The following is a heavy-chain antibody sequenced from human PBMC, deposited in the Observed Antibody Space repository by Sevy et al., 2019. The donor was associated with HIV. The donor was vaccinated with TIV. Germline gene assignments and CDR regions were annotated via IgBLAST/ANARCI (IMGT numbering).Heavy chain of an antibody. Sequence: GGSLRLSCAASGFTFSSSSMNWVRQAPGKRLEWVSSISFSSNYIYYADSVKGRFTISRDNAKNSLFLQMNSLRAEDTAVYYCARDETWDAFDIWGQGTMVTVSS. J-gene: IGHJ3*02. CDR3: ARDETWDAFDI. CDR2: ISFSSNYI. V-gene: IGHV3-21*01. CDR1: GFTFSSSS.